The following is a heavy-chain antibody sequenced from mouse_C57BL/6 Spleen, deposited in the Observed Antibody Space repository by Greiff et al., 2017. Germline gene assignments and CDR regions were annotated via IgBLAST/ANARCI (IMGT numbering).Heavy chain of an antibody. V-gene: IGHV1-9*01. D-gene: IGHD2-2*01. Sequence: QVQLQQSGAELMKPGASVKLSCKATGYTFTGYWIEWVKQRPGHGLEWIGEILPGSGSTNYNEKFKGKATLPADTASNTAYMQLSSLTTEDSASYYGAGRYGYDAAWFAYWGQGTLVTVSA. CDR1: GYTFTGYW. CDR3: AGRYGYDAAWFAY. CDR2: ILPGSGST. J-gene: IGHJ3*01.